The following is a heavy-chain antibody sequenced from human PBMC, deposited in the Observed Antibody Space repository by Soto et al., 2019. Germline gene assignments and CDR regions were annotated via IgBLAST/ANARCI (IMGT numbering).Heavy chain of an antibody. CDR3: ARGSLTGGGAFDI. J-gene: IGHJ3*02. D-gene: IGHD7-27*01. V-gene: IGHV1-2*04. CDR1: GYTFTGYY. Sequence: ASVKVSCKASGYTFTGYYMHWVRQAPGQGLEWMGWINPNSGGTNYAQKFQGWVTMTRDTSISTAYMELSRLRSDDTAVYYCARGSLTGGGAFDIWGQGTMVTVSS. CDR2: INPNSGGT.